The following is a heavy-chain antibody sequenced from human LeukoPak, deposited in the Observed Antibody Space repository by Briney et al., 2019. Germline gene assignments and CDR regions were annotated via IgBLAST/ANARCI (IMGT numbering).Heavy chain of an antibody. J-gene: IGHJ4*02. D-gene: IGHD3-10*01. Sequence: SETLSLTCTVSGASISRSSHYWGWIRQPPGKGLEWIGTISYSGNTYYDPSLKSRLTISVDTSENRFSLRLSSVTAADTAVYYCAPSPPVGELLFPFDYWGQGTLVTVSS. CDR1: GASISRSSHY. CDR2: ISYSGNT. CDR3: APSPPVGELLFPFDY. V-gene: IGHV4-39*01.